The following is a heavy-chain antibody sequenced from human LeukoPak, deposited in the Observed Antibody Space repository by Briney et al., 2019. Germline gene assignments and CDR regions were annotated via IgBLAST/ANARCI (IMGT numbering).Heavy chain of an antibody. CDR3: ATDPPLSPLGGSLQVDY. CDR1: GYTFTDYY. Sequence: ASVKISCKVSGYTFTDYYMHWVQQAPGKGLEWMGLVDPEDGEKIYEEKFQGRVTINAETYTDKDYMEMSNQRSEDTAVYYCATDPPLSPLGGSLQVDYWGQGTLVTVSS. J-gene: IGHJ4*02. D-gene: IGHD1-26*01. CDR2: VDPEDGEK. V-gene: IGHV1-69-2*01.